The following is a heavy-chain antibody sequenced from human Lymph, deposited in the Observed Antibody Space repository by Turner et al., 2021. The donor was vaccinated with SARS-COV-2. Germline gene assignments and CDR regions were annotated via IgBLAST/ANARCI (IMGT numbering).Heavy chain of an antibody. D-gene: IGHD5-18*01. Sequence: EVQLVESGGGLVQPGGFLRLTGAASGLTVSSNYMSWVRQAPGKGLEWVSVIYSGGSTYYADSVKGRFTISRHNSKNTLFLQMNSLRAEDTAVYYCARDLDTAGGMDVWGQGTTVTVSS. J-gene: IGHJ6*02. CDR2: IYSGGST. CDR1: GLTVSSNY. V-gene: IGHV3-53*04. CDR3: ARDLDTAGGMDV.